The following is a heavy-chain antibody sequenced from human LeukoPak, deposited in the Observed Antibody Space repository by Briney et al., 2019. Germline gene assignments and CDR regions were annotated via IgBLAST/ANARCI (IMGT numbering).Heavy chain of an antibody. CDR3: ARGNLEWAAGARWFDP. V-gene: IGHV4-34*01. J-gene: IGHJ5*02. D-gene: IGHD3-3*01. CDR1: GESLSGYH. CDR2: INYSGST. Sequence: SETLSLTCAVYGESLSGYHWSWIRQPPGNGLEWIGEINYSGSTNYNPSLKSRVTISLDTSKNQFSLKLSSVTAADTAIYYCARGNLEWAAGARWFDPWGQGTLVTVSS.